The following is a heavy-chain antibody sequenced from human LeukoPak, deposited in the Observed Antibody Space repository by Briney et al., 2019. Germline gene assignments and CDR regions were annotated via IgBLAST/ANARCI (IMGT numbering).Heavy chain of an antibody. CDR3: ARPGSDYGDYDDFDY. CDR1: GYTFTGYY. D-gene: IGHD4-17*01. J-gene: IGHJ4*02. V-gene: IGHV1-2*02. CDR2: INPNSGGT. Sequence: ASVKVSCKASGYTFTGYYMHWVRQAPGQGLEWMGWINPNSGGTNYAQKFQGRVTMTRDTSISTAYMELSRLRSDDTAVYYCARPGSDYGDYDDFDYWGQGTLVTVSS.